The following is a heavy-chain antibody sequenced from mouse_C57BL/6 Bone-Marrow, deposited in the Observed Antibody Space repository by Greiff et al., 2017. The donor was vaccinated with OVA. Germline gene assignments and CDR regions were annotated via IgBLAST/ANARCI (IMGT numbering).Heavy chain of an antibody. V-gene: IGHV1-55*01. J-gene: IGHJ2*01. D-gene: IGHD1-1*01. CDR3: ARWPNHYYGTLDY. CDR1: GYTFTSYW. CDR2: IYPGSGST. Sequence: QVQLKESGAELVKPGASVKMSCKASGYTFTSYWITWVKQRPGQGLEWIGDIYPGSGSTNYNEKFKSKATLTVDTSSSTAYMQLSSLTSEDSAVYYCARWPNHYYGTLDYWGQGTTLTVSS.